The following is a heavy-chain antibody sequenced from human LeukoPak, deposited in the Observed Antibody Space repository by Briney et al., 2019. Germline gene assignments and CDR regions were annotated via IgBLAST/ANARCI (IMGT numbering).Heavy chain of an antibody. CDR2: INHSGST. CDR3: ARVNLTYYGFWSGYGSHYYYGMDV. J-gene: IGHJ6*02. CDR1: GGSISSGGYY. V-gene: IGHV4-34*01. Sequence: SETLSLTCAVSGGSISSGGYYWSWIRQPPGKGLEWIGEINHSGSTNYNPSLKSRVTISVDTSKNQVSLKLSSVTAADTAVYYCARVNLTYYGFWSGYGSHYYYGMDVWGQGTTVTVSS. D-gene: IGHD3-3*01.